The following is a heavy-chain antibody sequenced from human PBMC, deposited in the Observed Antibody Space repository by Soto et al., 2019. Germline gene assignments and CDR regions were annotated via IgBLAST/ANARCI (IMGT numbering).Heavy chain of an antibody. CDR1: VFTFSSDW. CDR3: ARDPYHGAFGGFDI. CDR2: IKQDGGEK. V-gene: IGHV3-7*05. J-gene: IGHJ3*02. D-gene: IGHD3-10*01. Sequence: GGSLRLSCAASVFTFSSDWMSWVRQAPGKGLEWVANIKQDGGEKHYVDSVKGRFTISRDNAKNSLYLQISSLRAEDTAVYYCARDPYHGAFGGFDIWGRGTVVTVSS.